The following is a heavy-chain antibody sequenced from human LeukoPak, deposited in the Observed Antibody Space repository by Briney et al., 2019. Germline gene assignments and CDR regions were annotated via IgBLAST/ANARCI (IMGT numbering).Heavy chain of an antibody. CDR2: INSDGSST. Sequence: PGGSLRLSCAASGFNFNTYWMSWVRQAPGKGLVWVSRINSDGSSTNYADSVKGRFTISRDNAKNTLHLQMNSLRAEDTAVYYCARGARGSGTASDYWGQGTLVTVSS. J-gene: IGHJ4*02. V-gene: IGHV3-74*01. CDR3: ARGARGSGTASDY. CDR1: GFNFNTYW. D-gene: IGHD3-10*01.